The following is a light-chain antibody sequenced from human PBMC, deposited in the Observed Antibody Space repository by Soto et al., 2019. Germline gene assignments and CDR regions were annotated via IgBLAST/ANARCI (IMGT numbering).Light chain of an antibody. J-gene: IGKJ1*01. V-gene: IGKV3-15*01. Sequence: EKVMTQSPATLSVSPGERATLFCRASQSVSSNLAWYQQKPGQAPRLLSFGASTRATGIPARFSGSGSGTEFTLTISSLQSEDFAVSYCQQYNNWPTFGQGTKVEVK. CDR3: QQYNNWPT. CDR1: QSVSSN. CDR2: GAS.